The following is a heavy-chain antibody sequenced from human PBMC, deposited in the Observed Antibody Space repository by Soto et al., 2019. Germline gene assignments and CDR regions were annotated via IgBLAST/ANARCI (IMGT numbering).Heavy chain of an antibody. CDR2: ISYDGNSK. D-gene: IGHD2-21*02. J-gene: IGHJ4*02. V-gene: IGHV3-30-3*01. CDR1: GFIFSNYV. Sequence: GGSLRLSCAASGFIFSNYVMHWVRQAPGKGLEWVAVISYDGNSKHYADSVKGRFTISRDNSKSTLYVQMDSLRAEDTAVYYCARSYCGDDCALDHWGQGTLVTVSS. CDR3: ARSYCGDDCALDH.